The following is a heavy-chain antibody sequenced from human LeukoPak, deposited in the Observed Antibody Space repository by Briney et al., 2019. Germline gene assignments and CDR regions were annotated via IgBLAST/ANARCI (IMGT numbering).Heavy chain of an antibody. CDR2: INPNSGGT. Sequence: ASVKISCKVSGYTFTGYYMHWVRQAPGQGLEWMGWINPNSGGTNYAQKFQGRVTMTRDTSISTAYMELSRLRSDDTAVYYCARAYSGYDFVDYWGQGTLVTVSS. D-gene: IGHD5-12*01. CDR1: GYTFTGYY. V-gene: IGHV1-2*02. CDR3: ARAYSGYDFVDY. J-gene: IGHJ4*02.